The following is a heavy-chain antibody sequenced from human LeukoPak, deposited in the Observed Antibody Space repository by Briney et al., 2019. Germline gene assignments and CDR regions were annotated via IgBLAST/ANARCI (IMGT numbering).Heavy chain of an antibody. J-gene: IGHJ6*02. CDR1: GFTFSSYA. Sequence: GGSLRLSCAASGFTFSSYAMHWVRQAPGKGLEWVAVISYDGSNKYYADSVKGRFTISRDNVKKSLYLQMNSLRVEDTAVYYCARGSSSYYGLDVWGQGTTVTVSS. CDR2: ISYDGSNK. CDR3: ARGSSSYYGLDV. V-gene: IGHV3-30-3*01. D-gene: IGHD3-10*01.